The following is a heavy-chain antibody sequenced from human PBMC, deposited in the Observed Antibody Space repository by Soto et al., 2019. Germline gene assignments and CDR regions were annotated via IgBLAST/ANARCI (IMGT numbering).Heavy chain of an antibody. CDR1: GFTFGNYA. V-gene: IGHV3-23*01. CDR3: AKNRCTTEVTEVLLYFYY. Sequence: GGSLRLSCAASGFTFGNYAMVWVRQAPGKGLEWVSTINGNDDNTNYADSVRGRFTISRDNSRNTLYLHMDSLRAEDTAVYYCAKNRCTTEVTEVLLYFYYCGQGSLVTVSS. D-gene: IGHD2-8*01. CDR2: INGNDDNT. J-gene: IGHJ4*02.